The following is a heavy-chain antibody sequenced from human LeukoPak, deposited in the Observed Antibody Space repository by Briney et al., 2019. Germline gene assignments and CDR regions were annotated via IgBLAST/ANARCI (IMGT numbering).Heavy chain of an antibody. CDR1: GYTFTSYG. D-gene: IGHD3-10*01. Sequence: VASVKVSCKASGYTFTSYGISWVRQAPGQGLEWMGWISAYNGNTNYAQKLQGRVTMTTDTSTSTAYMELRSLRSDDTAVYYCARVEGYGSGSYIERDFDYWGQGTLVTVSS. V-gene: IGHV1-18*01. CDR3: ARVEGYGSGSYIERDFDY. CDR2: ISAYNGNT. J-gene: IGHJ4*02.